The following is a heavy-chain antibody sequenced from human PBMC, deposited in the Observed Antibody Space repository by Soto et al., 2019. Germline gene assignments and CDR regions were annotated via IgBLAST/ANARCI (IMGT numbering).Heavy chain of an antibody. Sequence: QLQLQESGPVLVKPSETLSLTCTVSGGSISSSSYYLGWIRQPPGKGLEWIGRIYYSWSPYYNPSIKSCVTISVDTSKNQFSLKLSSWTAAEKGVYYFRTHPLNPGGGLYWGQGTLVTVSS. CDR2: IYYSWSP. CDR3: RTHPLNPGGGLY. D-gene: IGHD3-16*01. CDR1: GGSISSSSYY. V-gene: IGHV4-39*01. J-gene: IGHJ4*02.